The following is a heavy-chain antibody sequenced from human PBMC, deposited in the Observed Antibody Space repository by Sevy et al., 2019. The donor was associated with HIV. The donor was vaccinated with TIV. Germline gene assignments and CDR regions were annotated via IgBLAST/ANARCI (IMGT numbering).Heavy chain of an antibody. CDR3: ARDRITYYYDTSGYYTSGYGMDV. J-gene: IGHJ6*02. CDR1: EFIFTNAW. Sequence: GGSLRLSCAASEFIFTNAWMSWVRQAPGKGLEWVSVIYSGANTYYADSVKGRFTISRDTSKNTLYLQMSSLRAEDTAVYYCARDRITYYYDTSGYYTSGYGMDVWGQGTTVTVSS. D-gene: IGHD3-22*01. V-gene: IGHV3-53*01. CDR2: IYSGANT.